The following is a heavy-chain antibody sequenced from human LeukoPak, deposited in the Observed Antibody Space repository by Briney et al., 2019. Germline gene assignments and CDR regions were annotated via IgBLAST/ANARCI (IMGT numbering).Heavy chain of an antibody. J-gene: IGHJ6*02. D-gene: IGHD2-2*02. Sequence: ASVKVSCKASGYTFTSYGISWVRQAPRQGLEWMGWISAYNGNTNYAQKLQGRVTMTTDTSTSTAYMELRSLRSDDTAVYYCARVRVVVVPAAIQAYYYYGMDVWGQGTTVTVSS. CDR1: GYTFTSYG. V-gene: IGHV1-18*01. CDR3: ARVRVVVVPAAIQAYYYYGMDV. CDR2: ISAYNGNT.